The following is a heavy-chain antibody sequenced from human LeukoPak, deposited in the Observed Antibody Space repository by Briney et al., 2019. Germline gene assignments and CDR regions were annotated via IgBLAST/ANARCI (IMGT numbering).Heavy chain of an antibody. D-gene: IGHD6-19*01. V-gene: IGHV3-11*01. CDR2: IGSSDNII. J-gene: IGHJ4*02. Sequence: GGSLRLSCAASGFTLNDYYMSWIRQPPGKGLEWVADIGSSDNIISYGASVRGRFTISRDIAKNSLYLRMNSLRADDTAVYYCAREIVAGAFDSWGQGTLVTVSS. CDR1: GFTLNDYY. CDR3: AREIVAGAFDS.